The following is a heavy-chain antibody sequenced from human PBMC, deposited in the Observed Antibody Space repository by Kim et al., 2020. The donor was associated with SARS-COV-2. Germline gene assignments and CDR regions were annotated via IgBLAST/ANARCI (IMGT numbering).Heavy chain of an antibody. CDR1: GFTFSSYG. D-gene: IGHD3-10*01. J-gene: IGHJ6*02. CDR2: ISYDGSNK. Sequence: GGSLRLSCAASGFTFSSYGMHWVRQAPGKGLEWVAVISYDGSNKYYADSVKGRFTISRDNSKNTLYLQMNSLRAEDTAVYYCAKDLYSASSFITMVRGVGIYGMDVWGQGTTVTVSS. CDR3: AKDLYSASSFITMVRGVGIYGMDV. V-gene: IGHV3-30*18.